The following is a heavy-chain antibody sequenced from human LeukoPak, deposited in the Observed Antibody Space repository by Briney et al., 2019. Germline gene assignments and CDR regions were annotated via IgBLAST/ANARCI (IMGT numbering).Heavy chain of an antibody. D-gene: IGHD3-22*01. CDR3: AIGCYYDSSGYCGFDY. J-gene: IGHJ4*02. CDR1: GFTFSTNW. CDR2: INPDGSST. Sequence: GGSLRLSCTASGFTFSTNWMHWVRQAPGKGLVWVSRINPDGSSTNYADSVKGRFTISRDNAKNTLHLQMNSLRVEDTAVYYCAIGCYYDSSGYCGFDYWGQGTLVTASS. V-gene: IGHV3-74*01.